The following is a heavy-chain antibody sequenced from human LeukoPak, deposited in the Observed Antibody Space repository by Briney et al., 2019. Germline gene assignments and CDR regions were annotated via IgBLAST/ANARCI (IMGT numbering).Heavy chain of an antibody. Sequence: PGGTLRLSCAASGFTFSLYGMSWVRQAPGKGLDWVSTISGRGGSTYYADSVKGRFTISRDNSKNTLYLQMNSLRAEDTAVYYCAKSRWDTAMASLDYWGQGTLVTVSS. CDR3: AKSRWDTAMASLDY. V-gene: IGHV3-23*01. D-gene: IGHD5-18*01. CDR1: GFTFSLYG. J-gene: IGHJ4*02. CDR2: ISGRGGST.